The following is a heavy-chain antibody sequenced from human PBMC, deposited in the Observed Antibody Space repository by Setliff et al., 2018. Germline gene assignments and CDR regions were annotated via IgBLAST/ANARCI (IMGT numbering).Heavy chain of an antibody. Sequence: VASVKVSCKASGYNFAESIVSWVRQAPGQGLEWMGWISAYNGHTYSAQKFQARVTLTTDTSTNMAYMELRGLRSDDTAIYYCLRLVRYCTTIACHRTLGEEVWGQGTLVTVSS. CDR3: LRLVRYCTTIACHRTLGEEV. D-gene: IGHD2-8*01. V-gene: IGHV1-18*01. CDR1: GYNFAESI. J-gene: IGHJ4*02. CDR2: ISAYNGHT.